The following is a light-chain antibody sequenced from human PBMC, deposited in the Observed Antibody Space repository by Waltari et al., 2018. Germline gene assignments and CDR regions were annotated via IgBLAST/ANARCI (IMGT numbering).Light chain of an antibody. CDR3: NSYKTGSSYV. V-gene: IGLV2-18*02. J-gene: IGLJ1*01. Sequence: QSALTQPPSVSGSPGQSVTISCTGTSSDVGGYNRVSWYQQPPGTAPKLMIYEVSNRPSVVPYRFSGSKSGNTASLTISVLQAEDEADYYCNSYKTGSSYVVGTGTKVTV. CDR1: SSDVGGYNR. CDR2: EVS.